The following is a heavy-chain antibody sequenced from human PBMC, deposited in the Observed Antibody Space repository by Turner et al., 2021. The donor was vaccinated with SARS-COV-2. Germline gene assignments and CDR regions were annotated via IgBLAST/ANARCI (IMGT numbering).Heavy chain of an antibody. D-gene: IGHD2-2*01. Sequence: QVQLVESGGGVVNPGRSLRLSCAASRFTFSNYAMHWVRQAPGKGLEWVVFISYDGSYKYYADYVKGRFTISRDNSKNTLYMQMNSLRAEDTAVYYCARDREDCSSSSCYEAYWGQGTLVTVSS. V-gene: IGHV3-30-3*01. J-gene: IGHJ4*02. CDR1: RFTFSNYA. CDR3: ARDREDCSSSSCYEAY. CDR2: ISYDGSYK.